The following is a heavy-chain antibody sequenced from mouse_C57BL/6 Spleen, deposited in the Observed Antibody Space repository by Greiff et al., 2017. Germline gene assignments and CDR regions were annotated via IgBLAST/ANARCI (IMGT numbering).Heavy chain of an antibody. Sequence: QVQLKQPGAELVRPGSSVKLSCKASGYTFTSYWMHWVKQRPIQGLEWIGNIDPSDSETHYNQKFKDKATLTVDKSSSTAYMQLSSLTSEDSAVYYCARSGVLRRRGYYALDYWGQGTSVTVSS. D-gene: IGHD2-4*01. V-gene: IGHV1-52*01. CDR3: ARSGVLRRRGYYALDY. CDR1: GYTFTSYW. CDR2: IDPSDSET. J-gene: IGHJ4*01.